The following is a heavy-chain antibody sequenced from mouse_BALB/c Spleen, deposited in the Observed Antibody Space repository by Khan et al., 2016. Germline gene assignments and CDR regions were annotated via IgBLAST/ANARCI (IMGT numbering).Heavy chain of an antibody. V-gene: IGHV3-2*02. CDR1: GYSITSDYA. D-gene: IGHD1-1*01. CDR3: ARRGGTTDAFAY. Sequence: VQLQASGPGLVKPSQSLSLTCTVTGYSITSDYAWNWIRQFPGNKLEWMGYISYSGSTNYNPSLKSRISITRDTSKNQFFLQLNSVTTEDTATYYCARRGGTTDAFAYWGQGTLVTVSA. J-gene: IGHJ3*01. CDR2: ISYSGST.